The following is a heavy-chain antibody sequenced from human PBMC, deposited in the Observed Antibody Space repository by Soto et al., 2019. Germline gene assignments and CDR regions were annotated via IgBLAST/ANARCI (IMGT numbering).Heavy chain of an antibody. CDR2: INHSGST. CDR3: ARERPDGSRLDP. D-gene: IGHD6-13*01. V-gene: IGHV4-34*01. Sequence: PSETLSLTCAVYGGSFSGYYWSWILQPPGKGLEWIGEINHSGSTNYNPSLKSRFTISVDTSKNQFSLKLSSVTAADTAVYYCARERPDGSRLDPWGQGTQVTVSS. CDR1: GGSFSGYY. J-gene: IGHJ5*02.